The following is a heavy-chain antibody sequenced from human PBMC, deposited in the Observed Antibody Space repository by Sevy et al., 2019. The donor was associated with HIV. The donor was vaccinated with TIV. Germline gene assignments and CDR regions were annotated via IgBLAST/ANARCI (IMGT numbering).Heavy chain of an antibody. CDR2: INHSGST. D-gene: IGHD5-12*01. CDR1: GGSFSGYY. Sequence: SETLSLTCAVYGGSFSGYYWSWIRQPPGKGLEWIGEINHSGSTNYNPPLKSRVTISVDTSKNQFSLKLSSVTAADTAVYYCARGATIVATNWFDPWGQGTLVTVSS. V-gene: IGHV4-34*01. CDR3: ARGATIVATNWFDP. J-gene: IGHJ5*02.